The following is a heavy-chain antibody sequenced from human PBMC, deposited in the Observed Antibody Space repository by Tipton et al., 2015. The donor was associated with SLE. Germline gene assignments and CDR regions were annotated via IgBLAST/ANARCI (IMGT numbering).Heavy chain of an antibody. CDR1: GGSISSYY. J-gene: IGHJ4*02. V-gene: IGHV4-59*08. D-gene: IGHD6-13*01. CDR3: ALGAAAANFDY. Sequence: LRLSCTVSGGSISSYYWSWIRQPPGKGLEWIGYIYYSGSTNYNPSLKSRVTISVDTSKNQFPLKLSSVTAADTAVYYCALGAAAANFDYWGQGTLVTVSS. CDR2: IYYSGST.